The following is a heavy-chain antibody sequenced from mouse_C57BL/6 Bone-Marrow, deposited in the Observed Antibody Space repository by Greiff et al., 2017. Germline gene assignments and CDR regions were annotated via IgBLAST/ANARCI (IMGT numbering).Heavy chain of an antibody. CDR2: ISSGGSYT. D-gene: IGHD3-2*02. Sequence: EVKLLQSGGDLVKPGASLKLSCAASGFTFTSYGMSWVRQTPDKRLEWVGTISSGGSYTYYPDSVKGRFTISIDNATNTMDLQMSRLKSEDAAMYYCCRLDCSGYFDYWGQGTTLTVSS. J-gene: IGHJ2*01. CDR1: GFTFTSYG. V-gene: IGHV5-6*01. CDR3: CRLDCSGYFDY.